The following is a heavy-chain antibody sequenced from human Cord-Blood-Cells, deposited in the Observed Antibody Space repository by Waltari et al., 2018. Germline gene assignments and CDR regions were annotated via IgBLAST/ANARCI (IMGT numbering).Heavy chain of an antibody. CDR2: INAGNGNT. Sequence: QVQLVQSGAEVKKPGASVKVSCKASGYTFTSYAMHWVPQAPGQRLEWMGWINAGNGNTKYSQKFQGRVTITRDTSASTAYMELSSLRSEDTAVYYCARAKSGSYFYFQHWGQGTLVTVSS. V-gene: IGHV1-3*01. CDR1: GYTFTSYA. J-gene: IGHJ1*01. CDR3: ARAKSGSYFYFQH. D-gene: IGHD1-26*01.